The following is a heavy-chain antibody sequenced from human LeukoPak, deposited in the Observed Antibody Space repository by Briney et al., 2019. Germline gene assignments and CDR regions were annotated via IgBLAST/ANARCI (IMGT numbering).Heavy chain of an antibody. J-gene: IGHJ4*02. V-gene: IGHV3-23*01. CDR1: GFTFSSYA. CDR2: ISGRGGST. Sequence: GGPLRLSCAASGFTFSSYAMSGVRQAPGKGLEWVSAISGRGGSTYYADSVKGRFTISRDNSKNTLYLQMNSLRAEDTAVYYCAKVKRAFVVVPAASYYFDYWGQGTLVTVSS. D-gene: IGHD2-2*01. CDR3: AKVKRAFVVVPAASYYFDY.